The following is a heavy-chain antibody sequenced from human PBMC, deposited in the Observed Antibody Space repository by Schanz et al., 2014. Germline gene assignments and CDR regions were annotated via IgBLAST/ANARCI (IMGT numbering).Heavy chain of an antibody. V-gene: IGHV4-39*01. CDR1: GGSISGSSYH. CDR2: ISYSGTT. J-gene: IGHJ6*02. CDR3: ARQERGIWGHNGMDV. D-gene: IGHD2-15*01. Sequence: QLQLQESGPGLVKPSETLSLTCTVSGGSISGSSYHWGWTRQPPGKGPEWIGTISYSGTTYYNPSLKSRATIPVTTPKTQFSLKRGSVTAADTAIYYCARQERGIWGHNGMDVWGQGTTVTVSS.